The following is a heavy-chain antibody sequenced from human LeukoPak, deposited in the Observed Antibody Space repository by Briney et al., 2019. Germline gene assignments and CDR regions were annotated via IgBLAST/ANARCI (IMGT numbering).Heavy chain of an antibody. D-gene: IGHD2-8*01. J-gene: IGHJ4*02. V-gene: IGHV4-30-4*08. CDR2: IYYSGST. CDR1: GGSISSGDYY. CDR3: ARNPNLGYCTNGVCYPFDY. Sequence: SETLSLTCTVSGGSISSGDYYWSWIRQPPGKGLEWIGYIYYSGSTYYNPSLKSRVTISVDTSKNQFSLKLSSVTAADTAVYYCARNPNLGYCTNGVCYPFDYWGQGTLVTVSS.